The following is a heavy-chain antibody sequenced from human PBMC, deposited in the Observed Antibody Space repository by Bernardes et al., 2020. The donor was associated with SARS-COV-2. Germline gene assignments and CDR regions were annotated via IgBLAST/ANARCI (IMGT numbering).Heavy chain of an antibody. CDR3: ARDMGGGDIAFDI. V-gene: IGHV3-66*01. CDR1: GFTVSSNY. Sequence: GGSLRLSCAASGFTVSSNYMSWVRQAPGKGLERVSIIYSGGSTYYADSVKGRFTFSRDNSKNTLYLQMNSLRAEDTAVYYCARDMGGGDIAFDIWGQGTMVTVSS. D-gene: IGHD2-21*02. CDR2: IYSGGST. J-gene: IGHJ3*02.